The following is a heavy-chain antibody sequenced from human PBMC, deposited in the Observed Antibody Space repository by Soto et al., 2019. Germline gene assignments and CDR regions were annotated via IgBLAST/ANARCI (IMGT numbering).Heavy chain of an antibody. V-gene: IGHV4-34*01. CDR2: INHSGST. J-gene: IGHJ4*02. CDR3: ARSSGPRGYSGYQPKPFDY. D-gene: IGHD5-12*01. Sequence: SETLSLTCAVYGGSFSGYYWSWIRQPPGKGLEWIGEINHSGSTNYNPSLKSRVTISVDTSKNQFSLKLSSVTAADTAVYYCARSSGPRGYSGYQPKPFDYWGQGTLVTVSS. CDR1: GGSFSGYY.